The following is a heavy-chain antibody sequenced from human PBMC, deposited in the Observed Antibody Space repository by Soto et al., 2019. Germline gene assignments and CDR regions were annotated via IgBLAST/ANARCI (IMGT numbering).Heavy chain of an antibody. CDR1: GGSISSYY. D-gene: IGHD6-13*01. CDR2: IYYSGST. CDR3: ARCIAAAEYYYGMDV. V-gene: IGHV4-59*01. Sequence: PSETLSLTCPVSGGSISSYYWSWIRQPPGKGLEWIGYIYYSGSTNYNPSLKSRVTISVDTSKNQFSLKLSSVTAADTAVYYCARCIAAAEYYYGMDVWGQGTTVTVSS. J-gene: IGHJ6*02.